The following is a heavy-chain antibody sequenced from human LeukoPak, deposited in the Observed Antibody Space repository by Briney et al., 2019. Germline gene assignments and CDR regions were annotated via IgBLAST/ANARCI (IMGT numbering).Heavy chain of an antibody. J-gene: IGHJ4*02. V-gene: IGHV4-39*07. Sequence: SETLSLTCTVSGGSISSSSYYWGWIRQPPGKGLEWIGSIYYSGSTYYNPSLKSRATLSVDTSKNQFSLRLTSVTAADTAFYYCAREEYSSDWYGHDSWGQGTLVTVSS. CDR3: AREEYSSDWYGHDS. CDR2: IYYSGST. D-gene: IGHD6-13*01. CDR1: GGSISSSSYY.